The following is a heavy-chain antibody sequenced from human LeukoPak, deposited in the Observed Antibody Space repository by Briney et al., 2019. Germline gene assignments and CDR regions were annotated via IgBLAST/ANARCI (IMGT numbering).Heavy chain of an antibody. Sequence: NPSETLSLTCTVSGGSISSYYWSWIRQPAGKGLEWIGRIYTSGSTNYNPSLKSRVTISVDTSKNQFSLKLSSVTAADTAVYYCARASYYDSSGYYWAQYYFDYWGQGTLVTVSS. D-gene: IGHD3-22*01. CDR3: ARASYYDSSGYYWAQYYFDY. J-gene: IGHJ4*02. CDR1: GGSISSYY. V-gene: IGHV4-4*07. CDR2: IYTSGST.